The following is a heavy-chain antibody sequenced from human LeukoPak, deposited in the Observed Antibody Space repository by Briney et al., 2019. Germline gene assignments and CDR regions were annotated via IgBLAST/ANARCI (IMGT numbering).Heavy chain of an antibody. J-gene: IGHJ4*02. CDR1: GFTFSSYW. V-gene: IGHV3-7*04. D-gene: IGHD6-25*01. Sequence: GGSLRLSCEASGFTFSSYWMTWVRQAPGKGLEWVANMKQDGSQKYSVDFVEGRFTMSRDNAKNLLFLQVNSLRAEDTAVYYCARDSGKYYTDYWGQGTLVTVSS. CDR2: MKQDGSQK. CDR3: ARDSGKYYTDY.